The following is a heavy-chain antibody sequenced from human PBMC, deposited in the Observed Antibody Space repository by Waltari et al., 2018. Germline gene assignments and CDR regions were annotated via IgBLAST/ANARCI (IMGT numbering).Heavy chain of an antibody. J-gene: IGHJ4*02. CDR1: VFTFTSYW. CDR3: AREGYDFWSGYYKDY. CDR2: INSDGSST. Sequence: EVQLVESGGGLVQPGGSLRLSFSASVFTFTSYWRHWVLQAPGKGLVWVSRINSDGSSTSYADSVKGRFTISRDNAKNTLYPQMNSLRAEDTAVYYCAREGYDFWSGYYKDYWGQGTLVTVSS. D-gene: IGHD3-3*01. V-gene: IGHV3-74*01.